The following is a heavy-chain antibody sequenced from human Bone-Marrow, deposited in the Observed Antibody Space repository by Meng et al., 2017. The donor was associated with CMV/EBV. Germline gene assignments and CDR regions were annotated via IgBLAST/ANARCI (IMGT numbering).Heavy chain of an antibody. J-gene: IGHJ4*02. D-gene: IGHD5-12*01. CDR2: INHSGST. CDR3: ARGRYSGYDDY. CDR1: GGSFSGYY. V-gene: IGHV4-34*01. Sequence: SETLSLTCAVYGGSFSGYYWSWIRQPPGKGLEWIGEINHSGSTNYNPSLKSRVTISVDTSKNQFSLKLSSVTAAETAVYSCARGRYSGYDDYWGQGTLVTVSS.